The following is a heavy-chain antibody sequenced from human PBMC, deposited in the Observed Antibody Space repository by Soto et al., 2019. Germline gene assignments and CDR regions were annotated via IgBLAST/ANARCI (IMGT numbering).Heavy chain of an antibody. CDR1: GGSVSSGSYY. D-gene: IGHD1-26*01. CDR2: IYYSGST. CDR3: ARAGLGDGSDY. V-gene: IGHV4-61*01. Sequence: QVQLQESGPGLVKPSETLSLTCTVSGGSVSSGSYYWSWIRQPPGKGLEWIGYIYYSGSTKNNPSLKSRVTISVDTSKNQFSLKMSSVTAADTAVYYCARAGLGDGSDYWGQGTLVTVSS. J-gene: IGHJ4*02.